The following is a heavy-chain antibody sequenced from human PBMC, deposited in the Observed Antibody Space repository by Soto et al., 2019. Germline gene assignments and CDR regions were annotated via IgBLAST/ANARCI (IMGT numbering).Heavy chain of an antibody. CDR2: ISYDGSNK. Sequence: PGGSLRLSCAASGFTFSSYAMHWVSQAPGKGLEWVAVISYDGSNKYYADSVKGRFTISRDNSKNTLYLQMNSLRAEDTAVYYCARDPGGSSSWYGAFDIWGQGTMVTVSS. D-gene: IGHD6-13*01. CDR3: ARDPGGSSSWYGAFDI. J-gene: IGHJ3*02. CDR1: GFTFSSYA. V-gene: IGHV3-30-3*01.